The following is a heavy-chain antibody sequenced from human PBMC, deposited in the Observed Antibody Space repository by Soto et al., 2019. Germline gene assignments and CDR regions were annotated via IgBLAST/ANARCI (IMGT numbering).Heavy chain of an antibody. J-gene: IGHJ4*02. D-gene: IGHD5-18*01. Sequence: PSETLSLTCAVYSGSFSNYYWSWIRQTPGKGLDWIGEINHSGRTKYNPSLKSRVTISVDTSKNQFSLKLSSVTAADTAVYYCARGIQLWRPYYFDYWGQGTLVTVSS. CDR2: INHSGRT. CDR1: SGSFSNYY. V-gene: IGHV4-34*01. CDR3: ARGIQLWRPYYFDY.